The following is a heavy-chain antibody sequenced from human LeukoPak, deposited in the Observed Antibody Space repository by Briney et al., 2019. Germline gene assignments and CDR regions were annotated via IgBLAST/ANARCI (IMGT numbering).Heavy chain of an antibody. Sequence: ASVKVSCKASGYTFTGYYMHWVRQAPGQGLEWMGWINPNSGGTNYAQKFQGRVTMTRDTSISTAYMELSSLRSDDTAVYYCAKPYYYDSSGYYYTDAFDIWGQGTMVTVSS. J-gene: IGHJ3*02. D-gene: IGHD3-22*01. CDR3: AKPYYYDSSGYYYTDAFDI. V-gene: IGHV1-2*02. CDR2: INPNSGGT. CDR1: GYTFTGYY.